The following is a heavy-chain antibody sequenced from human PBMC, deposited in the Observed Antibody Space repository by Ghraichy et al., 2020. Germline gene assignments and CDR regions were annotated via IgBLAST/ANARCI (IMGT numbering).Heavy chain of an antibody. CDR3: ARSPPYPILIHDAFDI. CDR2: VSDSGIP. Sequence: SETLSLTCTVSGGSISGSYWHWFRQPAGRGLEWIGRVSDSGIPNYSPSLKSRLTLSVDTSNSQFSLSLNSVTAADTAVYYCARSPPYPILIHDAFDIWGPGTMVTVSS. D-gene: IGHD3-3*02. J-gene: IGHJ3*02. V-gene: IGHV4-4*07. CDR1: GGSISGSY.